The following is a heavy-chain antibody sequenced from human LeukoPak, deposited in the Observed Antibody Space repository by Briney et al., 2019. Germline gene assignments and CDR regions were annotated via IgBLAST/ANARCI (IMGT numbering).Heavy chain of an antibody. CDR2: LGGLSESV. CDR1: GFTFSSSA. V-gene: IGHV3-23*01. CDR3: ARKWLGDPYGMDV. D-gene: IGHD3-10*01. Sequence: GGSLRLSCAASGFTFSSSAMSWVRQVPGKGLEWVSILGGLSESVYYPDSVKGRFTVSRDNSKDTLYLEINSLRGEDTATYYCARKWLGDPYGMDVWGQGTTVTVSS. J-gene: IGHJ6*02.